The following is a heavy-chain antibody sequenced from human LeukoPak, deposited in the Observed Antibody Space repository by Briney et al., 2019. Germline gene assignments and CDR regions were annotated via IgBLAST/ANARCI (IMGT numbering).Heavy chain of an antibody. CDR3: AKGTTMYAFDI. J-gene: IGHJ3*02. D-gene: IGHD1-1*01. V-gene: IGHV3-43*02. CDR2: ISGDGGST. Sequence: GGSLRLSCAASGLTFDHYVMHWVRQASGKGLEWVSLISGDGGSTYYADSVKGRLTISRDNSKNSLYLQMNSLTTEDTALYFCAKGTTMYAFDIWGQGTMVTVSS. CDR1: GLTFDHYV.